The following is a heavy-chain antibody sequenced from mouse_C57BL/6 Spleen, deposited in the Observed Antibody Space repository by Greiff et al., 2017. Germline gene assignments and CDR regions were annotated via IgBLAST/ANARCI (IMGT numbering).Heavy chain of an antibody. CDR2: ISSGGDYI. CDR3: TRDGDGSGFAY. V-gene: IGHV5-9-1*02. J-gene: IGHJ3*01. Sequence: EVMLVESGEGLVKPGGSLKLSCAASGFTFSSYAMSWVRQTPEKRLEWVAYISSGGDYIYYADTVKGRFTISRDNARNTLYLQMSSLKSEDTAMYYCTRDGDGSGFAYWGQGTLVTVSA. D-gene: IGHD2-3*01. CDR1: GFTFSSYA.